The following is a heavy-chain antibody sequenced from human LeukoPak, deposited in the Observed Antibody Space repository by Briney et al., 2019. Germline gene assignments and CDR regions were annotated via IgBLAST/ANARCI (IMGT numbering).Heavy chain of an antibody. CDR1: GGSISRGGYC. J-gene: IGHJ4*02. CDR2: IDYSEST. Sequence: SETLSLTCTVSGGSISRGGYCWSWIRQHPGKGLEWIGYIDYSESTFYNPSLKSRLTMSIDTSKNQFSLKLSSVTAADTAVYYCAADTSGYRIFNYWGQGTLVTVSS. V-gene: IGHV4-31*03. D-gene: IGHD3-22*01. CDR3: AADTSGYRIFNY.